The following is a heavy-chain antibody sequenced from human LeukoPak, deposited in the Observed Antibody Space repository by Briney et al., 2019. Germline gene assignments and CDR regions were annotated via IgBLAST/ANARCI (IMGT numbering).Heavy chain of an antibody. J-gene: IGHJ6*03. V-gene: IGHV4-34*01. D-gene: IGHD3-9*01. CDR2: INHSGST. CDR3: ARGTMSGYYDILTGPSTYYYYMDV. Sequence: SETLSLTCAVYGGSFSGYYWSWIRQPPGKGLEWIGEINHSGSTNYNPSLKSRVTISVDTSKNQFSLKLSSVTAADTAVYYCARGTMSGYYDILTGPSTYYYYMDVWGKGTTVTVSS. CDR1: GGSFSGYY.